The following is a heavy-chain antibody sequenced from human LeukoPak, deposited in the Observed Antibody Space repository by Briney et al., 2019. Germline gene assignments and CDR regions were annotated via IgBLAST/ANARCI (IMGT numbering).Heavy chain of an antibody. D-gene: IGHD6-19*01. Sequence: SETLSLTCAVYGDSFSGYYWNWIRQPPGKGLEWIGEINHSGSTNYNPSLKSRGTISVDTSKNQFSLKLSSVTAADTAVYYCARDGAWGDSSGWFGFDYWGQGTLVTVSS. CDR2: INHSGST. CDR1: GDSFSGYY. J-gene: IGHJ4*02. V-gene: IGHV4-34*01. CDR3: ARDGAWGDSSGWFGFDY.